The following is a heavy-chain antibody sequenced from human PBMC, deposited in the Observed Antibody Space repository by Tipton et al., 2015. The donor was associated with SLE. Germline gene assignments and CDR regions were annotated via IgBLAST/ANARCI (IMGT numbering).Heavy chain of an antibody. CDR3: ARLGSSSWYLGHYYGMDV. CDR2: IYYSGST. Sequence: TLSLTCTVSGGSISSSSYYWGWIRQPPGEGLEWIWGIYYSGSTYYNPSPTSRVTISVDKSKNQFSLKLSSVTAADTAVYYCARLGSSSWYLGHYYGMDVWGQGTTVTVSS. D-gene: IGHD6-13*01. CDR1: GGSISSSSYY. V-gene: IGHV4-39*07. J-gene: IGHJ6*02.